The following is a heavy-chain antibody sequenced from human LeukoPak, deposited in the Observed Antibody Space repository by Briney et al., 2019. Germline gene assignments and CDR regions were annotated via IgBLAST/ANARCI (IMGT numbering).Heavy chain of an antibody. CDR3: TSGGYCSSTSCYGVY. J-gene: IGHJ4*02. V-gene: IGHV3-73*01. Sequence: PGGSLRLSCAASGFTFSGSAMHWVRQASGKGLEWVGRIRSKANSYATAYAASVEGRFTISRDDSKNTAYLQMNSLKTEDTAVYYCTSGGYCSSTSCYGVYWGQGTLVTVSS. CDR1: GFTFSGSA. D-gene: IGHD2-2*01. CDR2: IRSKANSYAT.